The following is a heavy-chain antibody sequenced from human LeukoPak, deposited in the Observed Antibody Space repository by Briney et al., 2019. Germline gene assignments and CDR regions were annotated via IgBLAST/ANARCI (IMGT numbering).Heavy chain of an antibody. Sequence: ASVKVSCKASGGTFGSYTISWVRQAPGQGLEWMGRIIPILGIANYAQKFQGRVTITADKSTSTAYMELSSLRSEDTAVYYCARDSRGVTTVVPFDYWGQGTLVTVSS. CDR3: ARDSRGVTTVVPFDY. J-gene: IGHJ4*02. V-gene: IGHV1-69*02. CDR2: IIPILGIA. CDR1: GGTFGSYT. D-gene: IGHD4-23*01.